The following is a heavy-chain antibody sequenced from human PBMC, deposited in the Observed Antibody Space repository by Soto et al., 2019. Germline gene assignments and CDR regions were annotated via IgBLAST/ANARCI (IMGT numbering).Heavy chain of an antibody. CDR1: GGAFGRYS. D-gene: IGHD4-17*01. CDR2: VIPVFSTS. CDR3: ARGDEMTAVTIFEY. J-gene: IGHJ4*02. V-gene: IGHV1-69*01. Sequence: QVQLEQSGPEVKRPGTSVKVSCKASGGAFGRYSVSWVRQAPGQGLEWIGGVIPVFSTSNYSLKFQGRVAIFADLSTNTVFMELRSLRSEDTALYYCARGDEMTAVTIFEYWGQGTLVTVSS.